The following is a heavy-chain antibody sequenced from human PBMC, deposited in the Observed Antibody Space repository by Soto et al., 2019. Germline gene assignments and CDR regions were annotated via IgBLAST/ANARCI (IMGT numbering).Heavy chain of an antibody. V-gene: IGHV3-23*01. Sequence: EVQLLESGGGLVQPGGSLRLSCAASGFTFSSYAMSWVRQAPGKGLEWVSAISGSGGSTYYADSVKGRFTISRDNSNNTLYLQMNSLRAEDTAVYYCASGYSYGYVALHYFDYWGQGTLVTVSS. CDR3: ASGYSYGYVALHYFDY. CDR1: GFTFSSYA. J-gene: IGHJ4*02. CDR2: ISGSGGST. D-gene: IGHD5-18*01.